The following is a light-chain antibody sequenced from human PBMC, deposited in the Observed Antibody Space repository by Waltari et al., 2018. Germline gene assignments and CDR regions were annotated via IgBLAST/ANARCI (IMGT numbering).Light chain of an antibody. Sequence: QLVLTQSPSASASLGASVKLTCTLSSGYSSNVIALLQQPPENGPRYLMKVNSDGSHTKGDEIPDRFSGSSSGAERYLTISSVQPEDEADYYCQTGGHGTWVFGGGTKLTVL. J-gene: IGLJ3*02. CDR3: QTGGHGTWV. CDR1: SGYSSNV. V-gene: IGLV4-69*01. CDR2: VNSDGSH.